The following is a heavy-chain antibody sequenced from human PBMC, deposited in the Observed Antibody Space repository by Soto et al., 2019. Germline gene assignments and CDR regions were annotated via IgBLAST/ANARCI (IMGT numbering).Heavy chain of an antibody. J-gene: IGHJ3*02. V-gene: IGHV3-74*01. CDR3: ARRSIVGATDAFDI. D-gene: IGHD1-26*01. CDR2: INSDGSST. Sequence: LRLSCAASGFTFSSYWMHWVRQAPGKGLVWVSRINSDGSSTSYADSVKGRFTISRDNAKNTLYLQMNSLRAEDTAVYYCARRSIVGATDAFDIWGQGTMLTVSS. CDR1: GFTFSSYW.